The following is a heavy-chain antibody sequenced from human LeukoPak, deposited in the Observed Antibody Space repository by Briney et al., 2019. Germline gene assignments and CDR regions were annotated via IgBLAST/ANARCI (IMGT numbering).Heavy chain of an antibody. J-gene: IGHJ5*02. D-gene: IGHD3-10*01. V-gene: IGHV4-39*01. CDR3: ARRYYYGSGFDP. CDR1: GVSISSSSYY. CDR2: IYYSGST. Sequence: SGTLSLTCTVSGVSISSSSYYWGWIRQPPGKGLEWVGSIYYSGSTYYNPSLKSRVTISVDTSKNQFSLKLSSVTAADTAVYYCARRYYYGSGFDPWGQGTLVTVSS.